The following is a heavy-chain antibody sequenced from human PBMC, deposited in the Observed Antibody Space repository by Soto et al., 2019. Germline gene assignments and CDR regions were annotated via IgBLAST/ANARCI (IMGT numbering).Heavy chain of an antibody. CDR1: GFTLSAYN. V-gene: IGHV3-11*01. CDR2: ISSSGSTI. Sequence: QVQLVESGGGLVKPGGSLRLSCAASGFTLSAYNMSWVRQAPGKGLEWVSHISSSGSTIYYADSVKGRFTISRDNAKNSLYLQMNSLRAEDTAVYYCARDCSSTSCYDYWGQGTLVTVSS. J-gene: IGHJ4*02. CDR3: ARDCSSTSCYDY. D-gene: IGHD2-2*01.